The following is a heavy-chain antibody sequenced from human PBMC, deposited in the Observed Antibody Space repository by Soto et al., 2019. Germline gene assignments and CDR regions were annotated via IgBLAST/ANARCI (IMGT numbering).Heavy chain of an antibody. Sequence: QVQLVQSGPEMMQPGASVKVSCKASGYASLSYAMHWVRQVHGQVYEWLGWINAGVDGTMYSERCQGRVRITRDTSANTVYMELNALTSEATAVYYCAREVPGVTSCDYWGQGTLVIVSS. V-gene: IGHV1-3*01. CDR2: INAGVDGT. CDR3: AREVPGVTSCDY. J-gene: IGHJ4*02. CDR1: GYASLSYA. D-gene: IGHD3-10*01.